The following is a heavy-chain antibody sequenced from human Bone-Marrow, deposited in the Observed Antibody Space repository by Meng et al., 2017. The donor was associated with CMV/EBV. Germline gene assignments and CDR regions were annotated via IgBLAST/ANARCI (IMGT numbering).Heavy chain of an antibody. J-gene: IGHJ6*02. Sequence: GGSLRLSCAASGFTFSSYGMHWVRQAPGKGLEWVAVIWYDGSNKYYADSVKGRFTISRDNAKNSLYLQMNSLRDEDTAVYYCARDIVVTTVDGMDVWGQGTTVTVSS. CDR2: IWYDGSNK. V-gene: IGHV3-33*01. CDR1: GFTFSSYG. CDR3: ARDIVVTTVDGMDV. D-gene: IGHD3-22*01.